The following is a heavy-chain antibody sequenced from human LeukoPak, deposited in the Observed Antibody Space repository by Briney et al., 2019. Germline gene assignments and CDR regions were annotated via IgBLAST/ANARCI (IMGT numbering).Heavy chain of an antibody. J-gene: IGHJ5*02. Sequence: PSETMSLTCTVSGGFISSSSYYWGWIRQPPGKGLEWVGSIYYSGSTYYNPSLKSRVPISVDTSKNQFSLKLSSVTAADTAVYYCARVFWSGYYPNWFDPWGQGTLVTVSS. CDR1: GGFISSSSYY. D-gene: IGHD3-3*01. V-gene: IGHV4-39*01. CDR3: ARVFWSGYYPNWFDP. CDR2: IYYSGST.